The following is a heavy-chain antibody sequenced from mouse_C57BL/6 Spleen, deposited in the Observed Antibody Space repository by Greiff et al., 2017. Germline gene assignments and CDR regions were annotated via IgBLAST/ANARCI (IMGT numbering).Heavy chain of an antibody. J-gene: IGHJ4*01. D-gene: IGHD2-3*01. CDR3: VRHVNDGYYYAMDY. Sequence: EVKVVESGGGLVQPKGSLKLSCAASGFSFNTYAMNWVRQAPGKGLEWVARIRSKSNNYATYYADSVKDRFTISRDDSESMLYLQMNNLKTEDTAMYYCVRHVNDGYYYAMDYWGQGTSVTVSS. CDR2: IRSKSNNYAT. V-gene: IGHV10-1*01. CDR1: GFSFNTYA.